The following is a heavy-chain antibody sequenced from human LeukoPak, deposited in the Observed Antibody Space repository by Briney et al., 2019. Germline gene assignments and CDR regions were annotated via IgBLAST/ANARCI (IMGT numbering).Heavy chain of an antibody. V-gene: IGHV3-23*01. J-gene: IGHJ4*02. CDR1: GFTFSSYT. CDR3: VKSYSSSWYPFDY. CDR2: IGGSGGST. D-gene: IGHD6-13*01. Sequence: GGSLRLSCSASGFTFSSYTMDWVRQAPGKGLEWVSAIGGSGGSTYYADSVKGRFTISRDNSKNTLYLQMNSLRAEDTAVYYCVKSYSSSWYPFDYWGQGTLVTVSS.